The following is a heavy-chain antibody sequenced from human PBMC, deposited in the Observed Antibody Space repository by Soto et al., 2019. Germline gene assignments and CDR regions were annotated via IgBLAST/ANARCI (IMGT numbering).Heavy chain of an antibody. D-gene: IGHD2-2*01. CDR3: ERVMDEATPYQLLTYYFDY. V-gene: IGHV4-4*02. J-gene: IGHJ4*02. Sequence: GSLSPTGTVSGVSISSSNWWGWVHQSPGKGVEWIGEIYHSVSTNYNPSLKSRVTISVDKSKNQFSLKLSYVTAEDTAVYYCERVMDEATPYQLLTYYFDYWGQGTLVTVSS. CDR1: GVSISSSNW. CDR2: IYHSVST.